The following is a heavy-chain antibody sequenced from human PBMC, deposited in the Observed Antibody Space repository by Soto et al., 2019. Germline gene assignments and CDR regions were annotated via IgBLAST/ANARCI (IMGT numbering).Heavy chain of an antibody. Sequence: GRSQRLSCAASGFTFSNAWISWGRQAPGKGLEWVGRVKSKNDGGTTDFAAPVKGRFAISRDDSKNMVYLEMNSLQTEDTAIYYCTTDSYITSIIVRFDYWGHGTLVTVSS. CDR2: VKSKNDGGTT. J-gene: IGHJ4*01. CDR1: GFTFSNAW. V-gene: IGHV3-15*07. D-gene: IGHD3-22*01. CDR3: TTDSYITSIIVRFDY.